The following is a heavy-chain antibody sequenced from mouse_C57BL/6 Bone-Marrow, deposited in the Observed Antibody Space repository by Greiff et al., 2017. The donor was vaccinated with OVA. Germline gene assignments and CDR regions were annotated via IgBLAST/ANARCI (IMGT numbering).Heavy chain of an antibody. CDR1: GFSFNTYA. Sequence: EVQLVESGGGLVQPKGSLKLSCAASGFSFNTYAMNWVRQAPGKGLEWVARIRSKSNNYATYYADSVKDRFTISRDDSESMLYLQMNNLKTEDTAMYYCVRWGLWYFDVWGTGTTVTVSS. J-gene: IGHJ1*03. CDR3: VRWGLWYFDV. CDR2: IRSKSNNYAT. V-gene: IGHV10-1*01.